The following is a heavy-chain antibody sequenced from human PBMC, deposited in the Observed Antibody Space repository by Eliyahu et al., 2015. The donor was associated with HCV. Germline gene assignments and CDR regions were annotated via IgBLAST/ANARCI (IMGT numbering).Heavy chain of an antibody. D-gene: IGHD2-2*01. CDR2: ISSSSSYI. CDR1: GFXFSRYS. V-gene: IGHV3-21*01. J-gene: IGHJ5*02. CDR3: ARVLVPAATNWFDP. Sequence: EVQLVESGGGLVKPGGSLRLSCAASGFXFSRYSMNWVRQAPGKGLEWVSSISSSSSYIYYADSVKGRFTISRDNAKNSLYLQMNSLRAEDTAVYYCARVLVPAATNWFDPWGQGTLVTVSS.